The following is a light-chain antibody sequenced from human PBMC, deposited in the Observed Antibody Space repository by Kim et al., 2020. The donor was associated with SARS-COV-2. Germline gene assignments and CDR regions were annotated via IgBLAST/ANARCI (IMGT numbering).Light chain of an antibody. CDR2: GAS. Sequence: SPGERATLSCRASQSVRSSHLAWYQQKPGQAPRLLIYGASNRATGIPDRFSGSGSGTDHTLTISRLEPEDFAVYYCQQFDSSLWTFGQGTKVDSK. J-gene: IGKJ1*01. CDR3: QQFDSSLWT. V-gene: IGKV3-20*01. CDR1: QSVRSSH.